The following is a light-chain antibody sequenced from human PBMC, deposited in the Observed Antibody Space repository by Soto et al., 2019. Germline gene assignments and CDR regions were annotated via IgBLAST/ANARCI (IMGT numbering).Light chain of an antibody. J-gene: IGKJ2*01. CDR3: QHRNNSPRT. CDR1: QSGGTF. Sequence: EIVLTQSPATLSLSPGERATLACRASQSGGTFLAWYQQKPGQAPRLIIYDASNRATGIPARFSGTVSGTAFALTISSVEPEDFAVYYWQHRNNSPRTFGQGTKLDIK. CDR2: DAS. V-gene: IGKV3-11*01.